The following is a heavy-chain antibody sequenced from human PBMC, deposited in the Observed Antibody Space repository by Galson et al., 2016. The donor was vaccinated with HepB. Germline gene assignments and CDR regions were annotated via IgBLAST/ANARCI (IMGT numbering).Heavy chain of an antibody. CDR3: GKGGTGIAVPVDP. CDR2: TSSDGSSE. V-gene: IGHV3-30*18. Sequence: SLRLSCAISGVIFSDHAMHWVRQAPGRGLEWVAVTSSDGSSEYYVDSVKGRFAISRDNSKNTLYLQMNSLRGEDTAVYYCGKGGTGIAVPVDPWGEGTLVTVSS. J-gene: IGHJ5*02. D-gene: IGHD1-1*01. CDR1: GVIFSDHA.